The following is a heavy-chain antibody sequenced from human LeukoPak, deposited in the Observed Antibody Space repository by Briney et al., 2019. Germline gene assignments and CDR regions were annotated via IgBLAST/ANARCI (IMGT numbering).Heavy chain of an antibody. CDR2: ISGSGPYT. CDR1: GFTFSSYA. CDR3: AKHGYCSGISCFFDF. J-gene: IGHJ4*02. Sequence: GGSLRLSCAASGFTFSSYAMSWVRQAPGKGLECVSGISGSGPYTFYTDSVKGRFTISRDSSKNTLYLQMNSLRAEDTALYYCAKHGYCSGISCFFDFWGQGTLVTVSS. V-gene: IGHV3-23*01. D-gene: IGHD2-2*03.